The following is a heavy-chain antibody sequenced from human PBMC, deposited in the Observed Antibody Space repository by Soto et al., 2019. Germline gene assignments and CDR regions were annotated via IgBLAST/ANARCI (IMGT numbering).Heavy chain of an antibody. CDR1: GYSFTDYH. V-gene: IGHV1-2*04. Sequence: ASVKVFCKASGYSFTDYHIHWVRQAPGQGLEWLGRINPKSGGTSTAQKFQGWVTMTTDTSISTASMELTRLTSDDTAIYYCARGDSTDCSNGVCSFFYNHDMDVWGQGTTVTVSS. J-gene: IGHJ6*02. CDR2: INPKSGGT. CDR3: ARGDSTDCSNGVCSFFYNHDMDV. D-gene: IGHD2-8*01.